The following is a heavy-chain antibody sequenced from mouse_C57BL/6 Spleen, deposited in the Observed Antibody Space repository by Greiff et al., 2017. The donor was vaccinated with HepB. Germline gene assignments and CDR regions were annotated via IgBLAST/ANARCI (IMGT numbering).Heavy chain of an antibody. J-gene: IGHJ3*01. CDR3: ARASSGSFAY. D-gene: IGHD3-2*02. Sequence: QVQLQQPGAELVKPGASVKLSCKASGYTFTSYWMQWVKQRPGQGLEWIGEIDPSDSYTNYNQKFKGKATLTVDTSSSTAYMQLSSLTSEDSAAYYCARASSGSFAYWGQGTLVTGSA. V-gene: IGHV1-50*01. CDR2: IDPSDSYT. CDR1: GYTFTSYW.